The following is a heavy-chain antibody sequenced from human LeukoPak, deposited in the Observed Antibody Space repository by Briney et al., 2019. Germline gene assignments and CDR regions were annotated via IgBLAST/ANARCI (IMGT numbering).Heavy chain of an antibody. Sequence: GASVKVSCKASGGTFSSYAISWVRQAPGQGLEWMGGIIPIFGTANYAQKFQGRVTITADESTSTAYMELSSLRSEDTAVYYCARVNDWGGSLLPIDPWGQGTLVSVSS. CDR1: GGTFSSYA. J-gene: IGHJ5*02. CDR3: ARVNDWGGSLLPIDP. CDR2: IIPIFGTA. D-gene: IGHD2-15*01. V-gene: IGHV1-69*13.